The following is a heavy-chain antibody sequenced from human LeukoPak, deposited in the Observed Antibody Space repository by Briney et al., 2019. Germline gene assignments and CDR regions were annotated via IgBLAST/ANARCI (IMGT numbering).Heavy chain of an antibody. J-gene: IGHJ4*02. CDR1: GFTFSDYY. CDR3: ARDGRDRSSSWSIDY. CDR2: VSSSGSTI. D-gene: IGHD6-13*01. Sequence: GGSLRLSCAASGFTFSDYYMSWIRQAPGKGLEWVAQVSSSGSTIYYTDSVKGRFTISRDNAKNSLYLQMNSLRAEDTAVYYCARDGRDRSSSWSIDYWGQGTLVTVSS. V-gene: IGHV3-11*04.